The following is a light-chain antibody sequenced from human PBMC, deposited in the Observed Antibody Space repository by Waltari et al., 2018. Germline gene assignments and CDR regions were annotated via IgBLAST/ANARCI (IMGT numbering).Light chain of an antibody. CDR1: QSVSNY. CDR3: QQRGNWPLT. CDR2: DAS. V-gene: IGKV3-11*01. J-gene: IGKJ4*01. Sequence: IVLTQSPATLSLSQGERAIFHCRASQSVSNYVAWYQQKPGQAPRLLIYDASNRATGIPARFSGSGSGTDFTLTISSLESEDFAVYYCQQRGNWPLTFGGGTKVEIK.